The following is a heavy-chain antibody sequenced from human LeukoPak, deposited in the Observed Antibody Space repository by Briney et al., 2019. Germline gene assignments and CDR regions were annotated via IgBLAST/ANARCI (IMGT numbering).Heavy chain of an antibody. CDR1: EFSVGSNY. D-gene: IGHD3-16*02. V-gene: IGHV3-66*01. Sequence: GGSLRLSCAASEFSVGSNYMTWVRQAPGKGLEWVSVIYSGGSTYYADSVKGRFTISRDNSKNTLYLQMNSLRAEDTAVYYCASPGGYDYVWGSYLVWGQGTLVTVSS. CDR3: ASPGGYDYVWGSYLV. CDR2: IYSGGST. J-gene: IGHJ4*02.